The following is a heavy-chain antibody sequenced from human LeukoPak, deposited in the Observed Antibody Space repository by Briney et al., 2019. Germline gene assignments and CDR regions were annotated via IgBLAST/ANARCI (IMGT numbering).Heavy chain of an antibody. CDR2: ISYDGSNK. Sequence: GGSLRLSRAASGFTFSSYGMHWVRQAPGKGLEWVAVISYDGSNKYYADSVKGRFTISRDNSKNTLYLQMNSLRAEDTAVYYCAKSAGSRYYYYGMDVWGQGTTVTVSS. V-gene: IGHV3-30*18. J-gene: IGHJ6*02. D-gene: IGHD2-15*01. CDR3: AKSAGSRYYYYGMDV. CDR1: GFTFSSYG.